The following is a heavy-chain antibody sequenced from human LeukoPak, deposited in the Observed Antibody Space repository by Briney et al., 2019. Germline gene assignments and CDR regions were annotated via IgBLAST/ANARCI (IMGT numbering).Heavy chain of an antibody. V-gene: IGHV4-39*07. CDR3: ARTRVPGSYSPKGPFDY. D-gene: IGHD1-26*01. CDR1: GGSISSSNYY. Sequence: PSETLSLTCTVSGGSISSSNYYWGWIRQPPSKGLEWIGSMYYSGSIFYNPSLKSRVTISINTSKNQFSLKVSSVTAADTAVYYCARTRVPGSYSPKGPFDYWGQGTLVTVSS. CDR2: MYYSGSI. J-gene: IGHJ4*02.